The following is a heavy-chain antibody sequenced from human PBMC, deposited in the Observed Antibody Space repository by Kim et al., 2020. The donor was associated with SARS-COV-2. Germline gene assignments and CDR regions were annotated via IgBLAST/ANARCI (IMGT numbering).Heavy chain of an antibody. V-gene: IGHV1-3*01. CDR1: GYTFSSYT. J-gene: IGHJ4*02. Sequence: ASVKVSCEASGYTFSSYTLHWVRQAPGQRLEWMGWINAGNGNTKYSEKFQGRVTITRDTSASTVYMELSRLTSEDTAVYFCARERVIGSYLLGYWGQGTLVTVSS. D-gene: IGHD1-26*01. CDR2: INAGNGNT. CDR3: ARERVIGSYLLGY.